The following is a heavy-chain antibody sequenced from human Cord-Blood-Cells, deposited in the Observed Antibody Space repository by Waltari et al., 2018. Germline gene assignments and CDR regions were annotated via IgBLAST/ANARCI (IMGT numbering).Heavy chain of an antibody. CDR3: ARDLKYCGGDCYDAFDI. J-gene: IGHJ3*02. CDR2: IYSGGST. V-gene: IGHV3-53*01. D-gene: IGHD2-21*01. Sequence: EVQLVESGGGLIQPGGSLRLSCAASGFTVSSNYMSWVRQAPGKGLEWVSVIYSGGSTYYADSVKGRFTISRDNSKNPLYLQMNSLRAEDTAVYYCARDLKYCGGDCYDAFDIWGQGTMVTVSS. CDR1: GFTVSSNY.